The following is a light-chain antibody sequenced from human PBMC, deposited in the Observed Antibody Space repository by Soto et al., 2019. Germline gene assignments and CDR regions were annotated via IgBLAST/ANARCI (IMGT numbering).Light chain of an antibody. J-gene: IGKJ1*01. CDR3: YQRSNWPWT. Sequence: EIVMTQSPATLSVSPGERATLSCRASQSVSSNLAWYQQKPGQAPRLLIYGASSRATGIPDRFSGSGSGTDFTLTISSLEPEDFAVYYCYQRSNWPWTFGQGTKVDI. CDR1: QSVSSN. V-gene: IGKV3D-15*01. CDR2: GAS.